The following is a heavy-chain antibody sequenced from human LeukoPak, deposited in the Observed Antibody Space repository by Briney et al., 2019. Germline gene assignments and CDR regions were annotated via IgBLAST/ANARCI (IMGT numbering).Heavy chain of an antibody. V-gene: IGHV4-59*08. J-gene: IGHJ4*02. Sequence: SETLSLTCIVSGGSISSYYWSWIRQPPGKGLEWIAYIYYSGSTNYNPSLKSRVTISVDTSKNQFFLKLSSVTAAETAMYYCAGTYSSSWGSFDYWGQGILVTVSS. CDR3: AGTYSSSWGSFDY. CDR2: IYYSGST. D-gene: IGHD6-13*01. CDR1: GGSISSYY.